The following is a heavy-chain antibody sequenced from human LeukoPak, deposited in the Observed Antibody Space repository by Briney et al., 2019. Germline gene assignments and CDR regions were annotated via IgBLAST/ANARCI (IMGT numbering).Heavy chain of an antibody. CDR2: INTNTGNP. V-gene: IGHV7-4-1*02. D-gene: IGHD3-22*01. J-gene: IGHJ1*01. CDR1: GYSFTSYW. CDR3: ARARGPYYYDSSGYPSEYFQH. Sequence: GESLKISCKGSGYSFTSYWIGWVRQAPGQGLEWMGWINTNTGNPTYAQGFTGRFVFSLDTSVSTAYLQISSLKAEDTAVYYCARARGPYYYDSSGYPSEYFQHWGQGTLVTVSS.